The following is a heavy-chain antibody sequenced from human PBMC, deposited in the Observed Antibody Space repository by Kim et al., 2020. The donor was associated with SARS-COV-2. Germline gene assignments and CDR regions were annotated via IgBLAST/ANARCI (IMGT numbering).Heavy chain of an antibody. D-gene: IGHD4-17*01. Sequence: GGSLRLSCVGSGFIFRNYAMSWVRQAPGKGLEWIAAISNSGLNIYYADSVRGRFTISRDNSGNTLYLQINSLRADDTAVYYCTNPHGDFGDYWGQGTLVTVSS. V-gene: IGHV3-23*01. J-gene: IGHJ4*02. CDR1: GFIFRNYA. CDR3: TNPHGDFGDY. CDR2: ISNSGLNI.